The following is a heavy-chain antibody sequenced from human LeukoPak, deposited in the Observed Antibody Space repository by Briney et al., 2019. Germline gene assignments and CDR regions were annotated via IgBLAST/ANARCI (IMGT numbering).Heavy chain of an antibody. CDR3: VNVQDAYYFEY. Sequence: SGPTLLKSAPTLTLTCTFSGFSLRSRGVGVDWIRQPPGKGLEWLTIIYWDDEKRYSSSLKRRLTITKDTPKNQVVLTMTDMDPLDTATYYCVNVQDAYYFEYWGQGTLVTVSS. D-gene: IGHD2-15*01. J-gene: IGHJ4*02. CDR1: GFSLRSRGVG. CDR2: IYWDDEK. V-gene: IGHV2-5*02.